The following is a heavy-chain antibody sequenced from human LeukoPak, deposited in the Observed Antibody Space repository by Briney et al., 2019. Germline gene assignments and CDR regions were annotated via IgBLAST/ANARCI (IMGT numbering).Heavy chain of an antibody. CDR1: GFTFSSYG. CDR3: ANDAGRTYYDYVWGSCDY. D-gene: IGHD3-16*01. Sequence: PGGSLRLSCAASGFTFSSYGMHWVRQAPGKGLEWVAVIWYDGSNKYYADSVKGRFTISRDNSKNTLYLQMSSLRAEDTAVYYCANDAGRTYYDYVWGSCDYWRQGTLVTVSS. J-gene: IGHJ4*02. V-gene: IGHV3-33*06. CDR2: IWYDGSNK.